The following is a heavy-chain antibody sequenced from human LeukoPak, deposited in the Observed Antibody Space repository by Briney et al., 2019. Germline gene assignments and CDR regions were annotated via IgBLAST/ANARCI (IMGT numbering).Heavy chain of an antibody. Sequence: PGGSLRLSCAASGLTFSAYWGNWVRQAPGKGLEWVANIEQDGSEKNYVDSVKGRFTISRDNGENSLYLQMNSLRVEGTGVYYCVGGIGWLPDYWGQGTLVTVSS. CDR1: GLTFSAYW. CDR2: IEQDGSEK. CDR3: VGGIGWLPDY. J-gene: IGHJ4*02. D-gene: IGHD6-19*01. V-gene: IGHV3-7*01.